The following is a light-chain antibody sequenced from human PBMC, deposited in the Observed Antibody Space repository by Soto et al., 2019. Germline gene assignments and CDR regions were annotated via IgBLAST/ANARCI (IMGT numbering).Light chain of an antibody. J-gene: IGKJ1*01. Sequence: AIQMTQSPSSLSASVGDRITITCRASQGIESDLSWYQQRPGKAPKLLIYAASNVHSGVPPRFSGSRSGTEFTLTISNLQPEDFASYYCLQDHDDSWTFG. CDR3: LQDHDDSWT. V-gene: IGKV1-6*01. CDR2: AAS. CDR1: QGIESD.